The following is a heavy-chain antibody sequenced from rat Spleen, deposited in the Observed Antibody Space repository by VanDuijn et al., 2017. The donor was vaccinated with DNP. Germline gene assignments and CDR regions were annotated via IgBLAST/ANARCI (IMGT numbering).Heavy chain of an antibody. V-gene: IGHV5S23*01. CDR3: ARYSLINRVWDY. Sequence: EVQLVESGGGLVQPGRSLKLSCAASGFTFSKEAMAWVRQAPTKGLEWVASSSVGGCNTYYGDSVQGRFTISRDNAKSTLYLQMNSLRSEDMATYYCARYSLINRVWDYCGQGVMVTVSS. CDR1: GFTFSKEA. CDR2: SSVGGCNT. D-gene: IGHD4-3*01. J-gene: IGHJ2*01.